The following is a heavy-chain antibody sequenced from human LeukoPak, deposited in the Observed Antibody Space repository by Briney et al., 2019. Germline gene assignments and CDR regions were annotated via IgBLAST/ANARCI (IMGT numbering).Heavy chain of an antibody. CDR1: GGSLGNYY. Sequence: SETLSLTCTVSGGSLGNYYWSWIRQPAGKGLEWIGRIYPTGHTHYNPSLKSRVTMSVDTSKNQFSLKMTSLTAADTAVYYCASRQVSGRSYYFDFWGQGTLVTVSS. J-gene: IGHJ4*02. CDR2: IYPTGHT. D-gene: IGHD1-26*01. CDR3: ASRQVSGRSYYFDF. V-gene: IGHV4-4*07.